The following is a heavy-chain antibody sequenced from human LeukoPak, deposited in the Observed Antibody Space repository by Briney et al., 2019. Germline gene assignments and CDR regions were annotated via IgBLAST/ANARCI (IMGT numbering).Heavy chain of an antibody. CDR1: GFTFRNYA. CDR2: ISYDGSNK. CDR3: ARDRDSSGWYLGGDY. D-gene: IGHD6-19*01. V-gene: IGHV3-30-3*01. Sequence: GWSLRPSCAASGFTFRNYAMHWVRQAPGKGLEWVAVISYDGSNKYYADSVKGRFTISRDNSKSTLYLQINSLRVEDTAVYYCARDRDSSGWYLGGDYWGQGTLVTVSS. J-gene: IGHJ4*02.